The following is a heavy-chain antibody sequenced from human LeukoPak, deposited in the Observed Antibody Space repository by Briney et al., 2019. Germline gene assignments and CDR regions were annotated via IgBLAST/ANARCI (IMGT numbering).Heavy chain of an antibody. D-gene: IGHD2-8*01. CDR2: INPSGGST. Sequence: EASVKVSCKAPGYNFISYYMHWVRQAPGQGLEWMGIINPSGGSTSYAQKFQDGVTMTRDTSTSTVYMELSSLKSEDTAVYYCAREDVVLVDAVRFYYYGMDVWGQGTTVTVSS. CDR1: GYNFISYY. V-gene: IGHV1-46*01. CDR3: AREDVVLVDAVRFYYYGMDV. J-gene: IGHJ6*02.